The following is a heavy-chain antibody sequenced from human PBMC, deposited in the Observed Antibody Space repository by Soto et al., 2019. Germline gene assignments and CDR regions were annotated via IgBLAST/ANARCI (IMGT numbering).Heavy chain of an antibody. J-gene: IGHJ4*02. CDR1: GYTFTSYG. D-gene: IGHD1-1*01. V-gene: IGHV1-18*01. CDR3: ARGRYGDY. CDR2: ISAHNGNT. Sequence: QVHLVQAGAEVKKPGASVKVSCKASGYTFTSYGITWVRQAPGQVLEWMGWISAHNGNTDYAQKPQGRVIVTRDTSTSTADMELRSLISDNSAVYYCARGRYGDYWGQGALVPVSS.